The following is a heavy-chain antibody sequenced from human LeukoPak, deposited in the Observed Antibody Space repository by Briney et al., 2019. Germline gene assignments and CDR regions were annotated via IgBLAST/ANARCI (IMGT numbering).Heavy chain of an antibody. CDR1: GGSISSYY. Sequence: SETLSLTCTVSGGSISSYYWSWIRQPAGKGLEWIGSIYYSGSTYYNPSLKSRVAISVDTTKNQFSLELSSVTAADTAVYYCARAFDYWGQGTLVTVSS. J-gene: IGHJ4*02. CDR2: IYYSGST. CDR3: ARAFDY. V-gene: IGHV4-4*07.